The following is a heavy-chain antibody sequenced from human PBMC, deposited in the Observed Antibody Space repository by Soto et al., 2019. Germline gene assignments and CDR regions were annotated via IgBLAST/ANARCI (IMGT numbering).Heavy chain of an antibody. CDR1: GFTFSSYA. V-gene: IGHV3-23*01. CDR3: AKDRSQQLVIFDF. D-gene: IGHD6-13*01. Sequence: GGSLILSCAASGFTFSSYAMSGVRQAPGKGLEWVSAISGSGGSTYYADSVKGRFTISRDNSKNTLYLQMNSLRAEDTAVYYCAKDRSQQLVIFDFWGQETLVTVSS. J-gene: IGHJ4*02. CDR2: ISGSGGST.